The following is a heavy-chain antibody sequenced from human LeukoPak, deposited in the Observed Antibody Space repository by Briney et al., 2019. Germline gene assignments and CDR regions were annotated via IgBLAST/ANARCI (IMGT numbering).Heavy chain of an antibody. V-gene: IGHV4-39*01. D-gene: IGHD1-26*01. Sequence: SETLSLTCTVSGGSISSSSYYWGWVRQPPGKGLEWIGNVYYSGSTYYNPSLKSRVTISVDASKNQFSLKLSSVTAADTAVYYCAKGTKWEYLAYWGQGTLVTVSS. CDR2: VYYSGST. CDR1: GGSISSSSYY. J-gene: IGHJ4*02. CDR3: AKGTKWEYLAY.